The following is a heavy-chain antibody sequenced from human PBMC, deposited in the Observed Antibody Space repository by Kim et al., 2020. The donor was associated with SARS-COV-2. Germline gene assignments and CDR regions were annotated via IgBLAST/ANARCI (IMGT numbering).Heavy chain of an antibody. Sequence: ASVKVSCKASGYTFTSYCLHWVRQAPGQSLEWMGWIDVANTNTHYSENFQGRVPISRDTSVTTAYIELSSLRSEDTAVYYCARDGRSVAYCFDYWGQGTLVTVSS. J-gene: IGHJ4*02. CDR3: ARDGRSVAYCFDY. V-gene: IGHV1-3*01. CDR2: IDVANTNT. CDR1: GYTFTSYC.